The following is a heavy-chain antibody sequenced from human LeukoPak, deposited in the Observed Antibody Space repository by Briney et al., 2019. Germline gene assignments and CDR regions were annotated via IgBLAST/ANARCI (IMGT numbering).Heavy chain of an antibody. D-gene: IGHD2-2*01. CDR2: IIPIFGTA. J-gene: IGHJ6*03. Sequence: GSSVKVSCKASGGTFSSYAISWVRQAPGQGLEWMGGIIPIFGTANYAQKFQGRVTITADESTSTAYMELSSLRSEDTAVYYCARAEVGVPAAYYHYYYMDVWGKGTTVTVSS. CDR1: GGTFSSYA. V-gene: IGHV1-69*01. CDR3: ARAEVGVPAAYYHYYYMDV.